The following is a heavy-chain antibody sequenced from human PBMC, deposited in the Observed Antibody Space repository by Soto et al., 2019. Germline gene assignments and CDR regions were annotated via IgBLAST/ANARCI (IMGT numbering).Heavy chain of an antibody. CDR1: GGSISSGGYY. CDR3: ARDRFRGFDP. CDR2: IYYSGST. D-gene: IGHD3-10*01. V-gene: IGHV4-31*03. J-gene: IGHJ5*02. Sequence: SETLSLTCTVSGGSISSGGYYWSWIRQHPGKGLEWIGYIYYSGSTYYNPSLKGRVTISVDTSKNQFSLKLSSVTAADTAVYYCARDRFRGFDPWXQGTLVTVSS.